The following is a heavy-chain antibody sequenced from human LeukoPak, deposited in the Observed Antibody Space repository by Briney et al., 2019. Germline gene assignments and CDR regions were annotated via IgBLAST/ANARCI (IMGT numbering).Heavy chain of an antibody. CDR2: IKQDGSEK. V-gene: IGHV3-7*01. Sequence: PGGSLRLSCAASGFTFSSYWMSWVRQAPGKGLEWVANIKQDGSEKYYVDSVKGRFTISRDNAKNSLYLQMNSLRAGDTAVYYCARAGNYYDSSGYLDFDYWGQGTLVTVSS. CDR1: GFTFSSYW. J-gene: IGHJ4*02. D-gene: IGHD3-22*01. CDR3: ARAGNYYDSSGYLDFDY.